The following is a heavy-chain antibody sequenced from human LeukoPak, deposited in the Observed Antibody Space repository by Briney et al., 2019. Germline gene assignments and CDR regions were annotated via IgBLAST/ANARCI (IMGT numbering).Heavy chain of an antibody. V-gene: IGHV3-21*01. CDR1: GFTFSSYS. Sequence: PGGSLRLSCAASGFTFSSYSMNWVRQAPGKGLEWVSSISSSSSYIYYADSVKGRFTISRDNAKNSLYLQMNSLRAEDTAVYYCARASTQQWLVRLWGQGTLVTVSS. CDR3: ARASTQQWLVRL. D-gene: IGHD6-19*01. J-gene: IGHJ4*02. CDR2: ISSSSSYI.